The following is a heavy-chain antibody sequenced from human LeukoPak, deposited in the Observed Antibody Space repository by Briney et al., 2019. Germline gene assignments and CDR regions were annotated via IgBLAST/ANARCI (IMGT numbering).Heavy chain of an antibody. V-gene: IGHV4-4*09. D-gene: IGHD3-22*01. CDR2: IYTSGST. Sequence: PSETLSLTCTVSGGSISSYYWSWIRQPPGKGLEWIGYIYTSGSTNYNPSLKSRVTISVDTSKNQFSLKLSSVTAADTAVYYCARHSYYYDSSGYLDYWGQGALVTASS. CDR1: GGSISSYY. J-gene: IGHJ4*02. CDR3: ARHSYYYDSSGYLDY.